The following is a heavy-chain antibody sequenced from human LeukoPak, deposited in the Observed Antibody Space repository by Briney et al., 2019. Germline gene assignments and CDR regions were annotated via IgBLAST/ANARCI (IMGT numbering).Heavy chain of an antibody. CDR3: AKGTAVTPLYYFDY. D-gene: IGHD4-17*01. CDR1: GFTFTNFA. V-gene: IGHV3-23*01. Sequence: SGGSLRLSCVASGFTFTNFAMTWVRQPPGKGLEWVSSTTGSSGTMYDADSVRGRFTISRDVSKNTLYLQMNGLRAEDTATYYCAKGTAVTPLYYFDYWGQGVLVTVSS. J-gene: IGHJ4*02. CDR2: TTGSSGTM.